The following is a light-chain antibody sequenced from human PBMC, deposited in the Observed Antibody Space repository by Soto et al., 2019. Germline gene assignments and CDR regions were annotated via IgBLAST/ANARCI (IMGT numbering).Light chain of an antibody. CDR2: DVS. CDR3: SSYTSSSTLVV. V-gene: IGLV2-14*01. Sequence: QSALTQPASVSGSPGQSITISCTGTSSDVGGYNYVSWYQQHPGTAPKLMIYDVSNRPSGVSNRFSGSKSGNTASLTISGLQADDEADYYCSSYTSSSTLVVFGGGTKLTVL. J-gene: IGLJ2*01. CDR1: SSDVGGYNY.